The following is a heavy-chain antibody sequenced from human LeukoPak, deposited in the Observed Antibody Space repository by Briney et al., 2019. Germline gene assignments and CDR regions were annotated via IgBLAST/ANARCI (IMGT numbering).Heavy chain of an antibody. V-gene: IGHV4-39*07. J-gene: IGHJ5*02. D-gene: IGHD4-17*01. CDR1: GGSISSYY. CDR2: IYYSGST. Sequence: SETLSLTCTVSGGSISSYYWGWIRQPPGKGLEWIGSIYYSGSTYYNPSLKSRVTTSIDTSKNQFSLKLSSVTAADTAVYYCARVVTVNWFDPWGQGTLVTVSS. CDR3: ARVVTVNWFDP.